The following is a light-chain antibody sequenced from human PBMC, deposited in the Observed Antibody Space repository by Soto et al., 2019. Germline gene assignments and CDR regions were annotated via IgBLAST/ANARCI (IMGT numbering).Light chain of an antibody. CDR2: DAS. CDR3: QQHISWPLT. V-gene: IGKV3-11*01. J-gene: IGKJ4*01. CDR1: QSVTNS. Sequence: EIVLTQSPATLSLSPGERATLSCRASQSVTNSLAWYQQKPGQAPRLLVYDASNRATGIPTRFSGSGSGTHFTLTISNLEPEDFAVYYCQQHISWPLTFGGGTKVEIK.